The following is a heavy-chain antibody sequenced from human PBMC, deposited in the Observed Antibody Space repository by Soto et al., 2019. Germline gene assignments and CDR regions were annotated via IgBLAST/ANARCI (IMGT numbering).Heavy chain of an antibody. V-gene: IGHV3-30*18. J-gene: IGHJ6*02. CDR1: GFTLSSYG. CDR3: AKFSRIYGMDV. D-gene: IGHD1-20*01. CDR2: ISYDGSNK. Sequence: XASLRLSSAASGFTLSSYGMHWVRQAPGKGLEWVAVISYDGSNKYYADSVKGRFTISRDNSKNTLYLQMNSLRAEDTAVYYCAKFSRIYGMDVWGQGTTVTV.